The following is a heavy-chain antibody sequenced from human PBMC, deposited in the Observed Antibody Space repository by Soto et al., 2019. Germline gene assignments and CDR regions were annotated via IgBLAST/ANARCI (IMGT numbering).Heavy chain of an antibody. CDR3: SRGILV. CDR2: ISYGGST. CDR1: GGSISSGDYY. Sequence: LSLTCTVSGGSISSGDYYWSWVRQPPGKGLDWIGCISYGGSTSYNPSLKSRVTISVDTPKNQFSLKLTSVTAADTAVYYCSRGILVWGQGALVTVSS. D-gene: IGHD5-18*01. V-gene: IGHV4-30-4*01. J-gene: IGHJ4*02.